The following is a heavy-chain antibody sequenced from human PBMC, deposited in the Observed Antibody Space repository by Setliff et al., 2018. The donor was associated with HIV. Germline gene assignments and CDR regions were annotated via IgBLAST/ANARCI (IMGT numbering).Heavy chain of an antibody. CDR2: IYSSGST. Sequence: PSETLSLTCTVSGGSINSYYWSWIRQPAGKGLEWIGRIYSSGSTNYNPSLKSRVTMSVDTSKNQISLKLSSVTAADTAMYYCARRMAAGTFEYWGQGTLVTVSS. J-gene: IGHJ4*02. D-gene: IGHD6-13*01. V-gene: IGHV4-4*07. CDR3: ARRMAAGTFEY. CDR1: GGSINSYY.